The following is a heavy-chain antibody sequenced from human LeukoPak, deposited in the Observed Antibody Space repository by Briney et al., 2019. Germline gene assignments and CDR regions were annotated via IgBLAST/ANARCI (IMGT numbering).Heavy chain of an antibody. J-gene: IGHJ4*02. CDR1: GFTFSNYA. Sequence: PGGSLRLSCAASGFTFSNYAMNWVRQAPGKGLEWVSGISADGGSTFYAESVKGRFTISRDNSENTLFLRMNSLRAEDTAVYYYAKPSAVTDYYDRDWGQGTLVTVSS. V-gene: IGHV3-23*01. CDR2: ISADGGST. D-gene: IGHD3-22*01. CDR3: AKPSAVTDYYDRD.